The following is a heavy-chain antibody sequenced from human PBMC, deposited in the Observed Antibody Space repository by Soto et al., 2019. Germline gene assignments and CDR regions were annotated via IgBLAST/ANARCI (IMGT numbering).Heavy chain of an antibody. CDR1: GYSFTSYW. V-gene: IGHV5-10-1*01. Sequence: GESLKISCKGSGYSFTSYWINWVRQMPGKGLEWMGRIDPTDSYTDYSPSFQGHVTISVDKSVTTAYLQWSSLKASDTAMYYCARLGLTATDLWGQGTLVTSPQ. CDR2: IDPTDSYT. D-gene: IGHD1-7*01. CDR3: ARLGLTATDL. J-gene: IGHJ5*02.